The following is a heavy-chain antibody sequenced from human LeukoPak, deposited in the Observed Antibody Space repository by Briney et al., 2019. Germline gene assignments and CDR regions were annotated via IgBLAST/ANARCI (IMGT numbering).Heavy chain of an antibody. J-gene: IGHJ4*02. Sequence: GGSQRLLCIPCVFALNTYPKLWVPGARGRGVECVPLIWHDGSHKFYSHSVRGQFTISRDNSKNTVSLQMNNLRPEDTAVYYCAREIFGSGSYPDFWGQGTLVTVSS. CDR3: AREIFGSGSYPDF. V-gene: IGHV3-33*01. D-gene: IGHD3-10*01. CDR1: VFALNTYP. CDR2: IWHDGSHK.